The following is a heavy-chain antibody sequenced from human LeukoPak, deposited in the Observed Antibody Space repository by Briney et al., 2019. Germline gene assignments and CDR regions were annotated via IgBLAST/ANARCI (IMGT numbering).Heavy chain of an antibody. V-gene: IGHV3-30*18. D-gene: IGHD6-13*01. CDR2: IASDGNDK. J-gene: IGHJ4*02. Sequence: LPGGSLRLSCAASGFTFSSYGMHWVRQAPGKGLEWVAVIASDGNDKYHADSVKGRFTISRDNSKNTLYLQMNSLRAEDTAVYYCAKDRDVGAAGYYFGYWGQGTLLTVSA. CDR3: AKDRDVGAAGYYFGY. CDR1: GFTFSSYG.